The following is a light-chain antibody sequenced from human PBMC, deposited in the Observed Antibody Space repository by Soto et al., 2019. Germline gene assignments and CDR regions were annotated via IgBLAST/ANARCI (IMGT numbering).Light chain of an antibody. CDR3: QSYDSSLREV. J-gene: IGLJ2*01. V-gene: IGLV1-40*01. Sequence: QLVLTQPPSVSGAPGQRVSISSTGSSSNIGTGYDVHWYQQLPGTAPKLLIYGNSNRPSGVPDRFSGSKSGTSASLAIAGLQAEDEADYYCQSYDSSLREVFGGGTKVTVL. CDR2: GNS. CDR1: SSNIGTGYD.